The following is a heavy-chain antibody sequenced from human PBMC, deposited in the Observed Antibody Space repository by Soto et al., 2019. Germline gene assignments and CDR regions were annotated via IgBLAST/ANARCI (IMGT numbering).Heavy chain of an antibody. CDR2: ISYDGSNK. V-gene: IGHV3-30*03. J-gene: IGHJ2*01. CDR1: GLTFSSNG. D-gene: IGHD1-1*01. CDR3: AREAGTPGLWYFDL. Sequence: PGGSLRLSCSASGLTFSSNGMHWVRQAPGKGLEWVAVISYDGSNKNYADSVKGRFTISRDNSKNTAFLQMGSLRDEDMAVYFCAREAGTPGLWYFDLWGRGTLVTVSS.